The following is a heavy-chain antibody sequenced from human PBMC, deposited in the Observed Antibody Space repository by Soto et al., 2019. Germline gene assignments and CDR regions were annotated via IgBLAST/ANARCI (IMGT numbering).Heavy chain of an antibody. Sequence: GASVKVSCKASGYTFTSYGISWVRQAPGQGLEWMGWISAYNGNTNYAQKLQGRVTMTTDTSTSTAYMELRSLRSDDTAVYYCARDRSTVTTWVWFDPWGQGTLVTVSS. CDR1: GYTFTSYG. CDR2: ISAYNGNT. V-gene: IGHV1-18*01. D-gene: IGHD4-17*01. CDR3: ARDRSTVTTWVWFDP. J-gene: IGHJ5*02.